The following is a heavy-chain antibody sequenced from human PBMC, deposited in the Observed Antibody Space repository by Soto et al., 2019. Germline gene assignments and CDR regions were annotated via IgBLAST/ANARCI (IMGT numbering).Heavy chain of an antibody. CDR3: ASSSPSDYDILTGYYNYYYYGMDV. Sequence: SETLSLTCTVSGGSISSGGYYWSWIRQHPGKGLEWIGYIYYSGSTYYNPSLKSRVTISVDTSKNQFSLKLSSVTAADTAVYYCASSSPSDYDILTGYYNYYYYGMDVWGQGTTVTVSS. CDR2: IYYSGST. CDR1: GGSISSGGYY. J-gene: IGHJ6*02. D-gene: IGHD3-9*01. V-gene: IGHV4-31*03.